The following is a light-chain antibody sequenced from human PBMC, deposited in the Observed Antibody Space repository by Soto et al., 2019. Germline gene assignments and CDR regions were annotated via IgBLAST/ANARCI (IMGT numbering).Light chain of an antibody. J-gene: IGKJ4*01. CDR3: QQYNNWPLT. CDR2: GAS. V-gene: IGKV3-15*01. Sequence: EIVMPQSPATMSVSPGESATLSGRARQSVSSNLAWYQQKPGQAPRLLIYGASTRATGIPARFSGSGSGTEFTLTISSLQSEDFAVYYCQQYNNWPLTFGGGNKVDIK. CDR1: QSVSSN.